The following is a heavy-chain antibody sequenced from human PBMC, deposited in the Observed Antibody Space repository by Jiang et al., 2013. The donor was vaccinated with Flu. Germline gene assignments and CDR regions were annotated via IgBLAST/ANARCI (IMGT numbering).Heavy chain of an antibody. V-gene: IGHV3-30*18. CDR2: ISYDGRSK. J-gene: IGHJ4*02. CDR3: AKEYCGGDCYSDYFDY. Sequence: VQLLESGGGVVQPGRSLRLSCAASGFIFSNHGMHWVRQAPGKGLEWVAVISYDGRSKYYADSVKGRFTISRDNSKNTLYLQMNSLRAEDTAVYYCAKEYCGGDCYSDYFDYWGQGTLVTVST. D-gene: IGHD2-21*02. CDR1: GFIFSNHG.